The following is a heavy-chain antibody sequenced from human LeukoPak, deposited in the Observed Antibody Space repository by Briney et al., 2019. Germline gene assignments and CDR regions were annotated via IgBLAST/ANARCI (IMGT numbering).Heavy chain of an antibody. Sequence: GGSLRLSCAASGFTFSSYSMNWVRRAPGKGLEWVSSISSSSSYIYYADSAKGRFTISRDNAKNSLYLQMNSLRAEDTAVYYCARDRVYGWGLITGTTEDFDYWGQGTLVTVSS. D-gene: IGHD1-7*01. CDR2: ISSSSSYI. V-gene: IGHV3-21*01. CDR3: ARDRVYGWGLITGTTEDFDY. J-gene: IGHJ4*02. CDR1: GFTFSSYS.